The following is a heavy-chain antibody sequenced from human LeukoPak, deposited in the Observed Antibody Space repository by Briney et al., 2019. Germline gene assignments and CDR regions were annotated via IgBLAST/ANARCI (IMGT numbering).Heavy chain of an antibody. Sequence: ASVKVSCKASGGTFNNYAISWVRQAPGQGLEWMGGIIPLSGTANYAQKFQGRVTITTDESTSTDYTELSNLRSDDTAVYYCASRTADYGSGSHYGYWGQGTLVTVSS. V-gene: IGHV1-69*05. CDR2: IIPLSGTA. CDR3: ASRTADYGSGSHYGY. J-gene: IGHJ4*02. CDR1: GGTFNNYA. D-gene: IGHD3-10*01.